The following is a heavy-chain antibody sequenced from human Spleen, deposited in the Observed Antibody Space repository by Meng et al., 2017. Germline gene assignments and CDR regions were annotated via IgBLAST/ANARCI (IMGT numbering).Heavy chain of an antibody. V-gene: IGHV3-48*03. J-gene: IGHJ4*02. CDR3: ARGRGYGEIDF. CDR1: GIIFSRYE. Sequence: GESLKISCAASGIIFSRYEMNWVRQAPGKRPEWLSFISSGSLTIHYADSVKGRFTISRDNAKNSLFLQMKSLRVEDTAIYYCARGRGYGEIDFWGQGTLVTVSS. CDR2: ISSGSLTI. D-gene: IGHD5-12*01.